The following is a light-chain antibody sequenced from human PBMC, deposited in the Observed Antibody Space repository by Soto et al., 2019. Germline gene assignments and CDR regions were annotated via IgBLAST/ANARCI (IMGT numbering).Light chain of an antibody. CDR1: QSVSSN. J-gene: IGKJ4*01. CDR2: GAS. Sequence: EIVMTQSPATLSVSPGERATLSCRASQSVSSNLAWYQQKPGQAPRLLIYGASTSSTGIPARLSCSWSGTEFNLTLSSLQSEDFAVYYCQQYNNWTPLTFGGGTKVEIK. V-gene: IGKV3-15*01. CDR3: QQYNNWTPLT.